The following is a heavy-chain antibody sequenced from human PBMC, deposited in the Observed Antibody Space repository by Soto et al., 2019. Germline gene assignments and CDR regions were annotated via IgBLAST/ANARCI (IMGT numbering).Heavy chain of an antibody. V-gene: IGHV4-34*01. CDR2: INHSGST. CDR1: GGSFSGYY. D-gene: IGHD3-3*01. CDR3: ARTLPKVRCLEWLFSLYGRGG. J-gene: IGHJ6*04. Sequence: SETLSLTCPAYGGSFSGYYCSWIRQPTRQGLAWIEEINHSGSTNNNPSVKSRVTISVDTSKNEFSLKRSSWSAADTAVYYCARTLPKVRCLEWLFSLYGRGGWGKGTTVTVSS.